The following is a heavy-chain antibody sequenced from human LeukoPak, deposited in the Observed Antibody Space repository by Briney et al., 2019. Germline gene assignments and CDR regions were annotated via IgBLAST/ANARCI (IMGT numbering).Heavy chain of an antibody. CDR3: ARGVEPLVANTLAY. D-gene: IGHD1-14*01. CDR2: LYSDGNT. CDR1: GFTVITND. J-gene: IGHJ4*02. V-gene: IGHV3-53*01. Sequence: GGSLRLSCADSGFTVITNDMTWVRQAPRKGLEWVSVLYSDGNTKYADSVQGRFTISRDNSKNTLYLEMNSLSPDDTAVYYCARGVEPLVANTLAYWGQGTLVTVSS.